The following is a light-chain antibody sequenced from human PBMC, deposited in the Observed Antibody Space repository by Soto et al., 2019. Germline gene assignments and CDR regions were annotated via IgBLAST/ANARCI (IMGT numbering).Light chain of an antibody. J-gene: IGKJ1*01. CDR3: QQYNSYWT. CDR2: DAS. V-gene: IGKV1-5*01. CDR1: QYIKSL. Sequence: DIQMTQSPSTLSASVGDRVTITCRASQYIKSLLAWYQQKPGKAPKLLIYDASSLESGVPSRFSGSGSGTEFTLTISSLQPDDFATYYCQQYNSYWTFGQGTKVEIK.